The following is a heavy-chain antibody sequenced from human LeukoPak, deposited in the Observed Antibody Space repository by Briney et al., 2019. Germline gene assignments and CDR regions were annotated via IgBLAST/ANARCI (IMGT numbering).Heavy chain of an antibody. J-gene: IGHJ3*02. D-gene: IGHD6-13*01. CDR1: GGSISSYY. Sequence: PSETLSLTCTVSGGSISSYYWNWIRQPPGKGLEWIGYIYYSGSTNYNPSLKSRVTISVDTSKNQFSLKLSSVTAADTAVYYCARDVVYSSSWGLQDDAFDIWGQGTVVTVSS. V-gene: IGHV4-59*01. CDR2: IYYSGST. CDR3: ARDVVYSSSWGLQDDAFDI.